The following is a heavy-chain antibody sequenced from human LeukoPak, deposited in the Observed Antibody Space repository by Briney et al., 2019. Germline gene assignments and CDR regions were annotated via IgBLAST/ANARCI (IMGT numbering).Heavy chain of an antibody. J-gene: IGHJ6*03. CDR1: GGTFSSYA. V-gene: IGHV1-69*05. CDR2: IIPIFGTA. D-gene: IGHD5-18*01. CDR3: ARALSVDTAMVDRIYYYYYYMDV. Sequence: SVKVSCKASGGTFSSYAISWVRQAPGQGLEWLGGIIPIFGTANYAQKFQGRVTITTDESTSTAYMELSSLRSEDTAVYYCARALSVDTAMVDRIYYYYYYMDVWGKGTTVTVSS.